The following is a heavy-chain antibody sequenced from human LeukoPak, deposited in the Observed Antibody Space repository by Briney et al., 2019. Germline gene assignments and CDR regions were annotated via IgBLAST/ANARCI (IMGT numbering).Heavy chain of an antibody. CDR1: GFTFDDYA. D-gene: IGHD3-10*01. CDR2: ISWDGGST. J-gene: IGHJ4*02. V-gene: IGHV3-43D*03. CDR3: AKDIGLTPAYGSGGFDY. Sequence: GGSLRLSCAASGFTFDDYAMHWVRQAPGKGLEWVSLISWDGGSTYYADSVKGRFTISRDNSKNSLYLQMNSLRAEDTALYYCAKDIGLTPAYGSGGFDYWGQGTLVTVSS.